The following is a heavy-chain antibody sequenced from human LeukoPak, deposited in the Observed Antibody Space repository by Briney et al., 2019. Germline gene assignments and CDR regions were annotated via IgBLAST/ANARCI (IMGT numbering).Heavy chain of an antibody. D-gene: IGHD6-19*01. CDR1: GFTFDDYA. J-gene: IGHJ4*02. V-gene: IGHV3-43*02. Sequence: GESLRLSCAASGFTFDDYAMHWVRQAPGKGLEWVSLISGDGGSTYYADSVKGRFTISRDNSKNSLYLQMNSLRTEDTALYYCAKDTGFSSGWYLHYFDYWGQGTLVTVSS. CDR2: ISGDGGST. CDR3: AKDTGFSSGWYLHYFDY.